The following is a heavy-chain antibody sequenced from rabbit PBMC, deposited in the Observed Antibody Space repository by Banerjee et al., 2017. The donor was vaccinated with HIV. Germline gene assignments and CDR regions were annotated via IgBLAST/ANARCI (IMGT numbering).Heavy chain of an antibody. CDR3: ARDLAGVIGWNFNL. Sequence: SGFTISSSYFMCWVRQAPGKGLEWIACIDAGKTGNTYYASWAKGRFTISKTSSTTVTLQMTSLTAADTATYFCARDLAGVIGWNFNLWGPGTLVTVS. J-gene: IGHJ4*01. D-gene: IGHD4-1*01. CDR1: GFTISSSYF. CDR2: IDAGKTGNT. V-gene: IGHV1S40*01.